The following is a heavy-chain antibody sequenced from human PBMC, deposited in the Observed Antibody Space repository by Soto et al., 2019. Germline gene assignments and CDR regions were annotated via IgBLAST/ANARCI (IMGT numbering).Heavy chain of an antibody. CDR2: IKSDGTVT. J-gene: IGHJ4*02. CDR1: GITFSTYR. CDR3: AREKYDFWSGYYLDY. V-gene: IGHV3-74*01. D-gene: IGHD3-3*01. Sequence: EVQLVESGGGLVQPGGSLRLSCVVSGITFSTYRMHWVRQAPGKGLVWVSHIKSDGTVTHYTDSVRGRFIISRDNAKNTLFLQMTSLRAEDTAVYYCAREKYDFWSGYYLDYWGQGTLVTVSS.